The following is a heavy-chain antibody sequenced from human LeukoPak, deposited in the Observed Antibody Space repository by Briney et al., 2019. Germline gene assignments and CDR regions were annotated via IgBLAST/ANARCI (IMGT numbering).Heavy chain of an antibody. D-gene: IGHD6-19*01. Sequence: PGRSLRLSCAASGFTFSSYGMHWVRQAPGKGLEWVSYISSSGSTIYYADSVKGRFAISRDNAKNSLYLQMNSLRAEDTAVYYCAFSGWYPFDYWGQGTLVTVSS. V-gene: IGHV3-48*04. CDR1: GFTFSSYG. CDR2: ISSSGSTI. J-gene: IGHJ4*02. CDR3: AFSGWYPFDY.